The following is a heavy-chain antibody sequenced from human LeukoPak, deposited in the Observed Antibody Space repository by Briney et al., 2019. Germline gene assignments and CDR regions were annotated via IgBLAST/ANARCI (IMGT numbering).Heavy chain of an antibody. V-gene: IGHV3-66*02. CDR2: LFSGGST. Sequence: GGSLRLSCAASGFTVSFHYMRWARQAPGKGREWVSDLFSGGSTYYADSVKGRFTISRNNSKNPLYIQMNKLRAEDTAVYYGARDPDYDSSGSPQPDAFDIWGQGTMVTVSS. J-gene: IGHJ3*02. CDR1: GFTVSFHY. D-gene: IGHD3-22*01. CDR3: ARDPDYDSSGSPQPDAFDI.